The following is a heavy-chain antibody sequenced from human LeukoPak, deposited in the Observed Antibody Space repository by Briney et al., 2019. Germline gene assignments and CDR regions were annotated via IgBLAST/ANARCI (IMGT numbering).Heavy chain of an antibody. Sequence: PSETLSLTCAVYGGSFSGYYWSWIRQPPGKGLEWIGEINHSGSTNYNPSLKSRVTISVDTSKNQFSLKLSSVTVADTAVYYCARLYGSGSSLYFDYWGQGTLVTVSS. D-gene: IGHD3-10*01. J-gene: IGHJ4*02. CDR3: ARLYGSGSSLYFDY. V-gene: IGHV4-34*01. CDR2: INHSGST. CDR1: GGSFSGYY.